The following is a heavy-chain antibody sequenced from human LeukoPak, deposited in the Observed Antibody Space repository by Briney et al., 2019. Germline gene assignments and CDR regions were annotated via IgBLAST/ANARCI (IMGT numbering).Heavy chain of an antibody. V-gene: IGHV3-21*01. CDR1: GFTFSSYS. Sequence: GGSLRLSCAASGFTFSSYSMNWVRQPPGKGLEWVSSISSSSNYIYYADSVKGRFTISRDNAKNSLYLQMNSMRAEDTTVYYCARDRSSGWYLKGWFDPWGQGTLVTVSS. J-gene: IGHJ5*02. D-gene: IGHD6-19*01. CDR3: ARDRSSGWYLKGWFDP. CDR2: ISSSSNYI.